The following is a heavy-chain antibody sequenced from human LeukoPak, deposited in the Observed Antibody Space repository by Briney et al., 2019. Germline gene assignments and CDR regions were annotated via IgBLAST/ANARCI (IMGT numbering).Heavy chain of an antibody. CDR1: GFTFSSYR. CDR2: ISSSSSYI. J-gene: IGHJ6*02. D-gene: IGHD3-16*01. Sequence: PGGSLRLSCAASGFTFSSYRMNWVRQAPGKGLEWVSSISSSSSYIHYADSVKGRFTISRDNAKNSLYLQMNSLRAEDTAVYYCARDFGVGVPGSYYGMDVWGQGTTVTVSS. CDR3: ARDFGVGVPGSYYGMDV. V-gene: IGHV3-21*01.